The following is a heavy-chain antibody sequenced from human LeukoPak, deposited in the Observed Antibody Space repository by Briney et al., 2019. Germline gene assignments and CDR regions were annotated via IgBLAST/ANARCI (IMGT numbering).Heavy chain of an antibody. D-gene: IGHD5-18*01. CDR3: AREIYVDAAMVSESYFDY. J-gene: IGHJ4*02. CDR2: IYSGGST. Sequence: GGSLRLSCAASGFTVSSNYMSWVRQAPGKRLEWVSVIYSGGSTYYADSVKGRFTISRDNSKNTLYLQMNSLRAEDTAVYYCAREIYVDAAMVSESYFDYWGQGTLVTVSS. V-gene: IGHV3-53*01. CDR1: GFTVSSNY.